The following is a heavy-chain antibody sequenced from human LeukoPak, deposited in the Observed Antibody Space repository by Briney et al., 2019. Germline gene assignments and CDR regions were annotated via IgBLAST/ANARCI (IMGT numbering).Heavy chain of an antibody. D-gene: IGHD5-18*01. CDR2: IPASGNT. CDR3: ARDLGYGYYFYYYLDV. CDR1: GGSISSYC. J-gene: IGHJ6*03. Sequence: SQTLSLTCTDSGGSISSYCWTWIRQPAGKGLEYLGRIPASGNTYYNPSLNSRVAISIDTSKNQFSLKVSSVAAADTAVYYCARDLGYGYYFYYYLDVWGKGTTVTVSS. V-gene: IGHV4-61*02.